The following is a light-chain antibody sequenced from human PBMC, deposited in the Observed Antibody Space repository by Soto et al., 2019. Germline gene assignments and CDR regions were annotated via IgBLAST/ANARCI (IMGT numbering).Light chain of an antibody. CDR1: ESVGSN. Sequence: EIVMTQSPVTLSVSPGERATLSCRASESVGSNLAWYQQKPGRPPRLLIYDASMRETGVPPRFSGSGSGTEFTLTISNLQSEDFAIYFCQKFNKWPWTFGQGTKV. CDR2: DAS. CDR3: QKFNKWPWT. V-gene: IGKV3-15*01. J-gene: IGKJ1*01.